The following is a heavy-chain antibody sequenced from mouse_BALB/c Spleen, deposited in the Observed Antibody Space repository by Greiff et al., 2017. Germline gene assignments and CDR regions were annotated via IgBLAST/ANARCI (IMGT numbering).Heavy chain of an antibody. CDR3: NAWGGSSPYYAMDY. D-gene: IGHD1-1*01. V-gene: IGHV14-4*02. Sequence: EVKLVESGAELVRSGASVKLSCTASGFNIKDYYMHWVKQRPEQGLEWIGWIDTENGDTEYAPKFQGKATMTADTSSNTAYLQLSSLTSEDTAVYYCNAWGGSSPYYAMDYWGQGTSVTVSS. J-gene: IGHJ4*01. CDR1: GFNIKDYY. CDR2: IDTENGDT.